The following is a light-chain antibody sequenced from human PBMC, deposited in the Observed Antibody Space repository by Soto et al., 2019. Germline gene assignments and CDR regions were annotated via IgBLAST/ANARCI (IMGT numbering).Light chain of an antibody. CDR3: QQYDNRVT. J-gene: IGKJ3*01. CDR2: DAS. CDR1: QDISNY. Sequence: DIQMTQSPSSLSASVGDRVTITCQASQDISNYLNWYQQKPGKAPKLLIYDASNLETGVPSRFSGSGSGTDFTFTISSLQPEDIATYYCQQYDNRVTFGPGTKVDI. V-gene: IGKV1-33*01.